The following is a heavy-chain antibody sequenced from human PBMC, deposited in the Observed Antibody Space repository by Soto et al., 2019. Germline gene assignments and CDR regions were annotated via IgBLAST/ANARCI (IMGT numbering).Heavy chain of an antibody. CDR2: IYHSGST. D-gene: IGHD6-6*01. CDR1: GGSISSSNW. CDR3: ARSIAARPSPFDF. J-gene: IGHJ4*02. Sequence: QVQLQESGPGLVKPSGTLSLTCAVSGGSISSSNWWSWVRQPPGKGLEWIGEIYHSGSTNYNPSHNSRVTISVDKSKNQFSLKLSSVTAADTAVYYCARSIAARPSPFDFWGEGTLVTVSS. V-gene: IGHV4-4*02.